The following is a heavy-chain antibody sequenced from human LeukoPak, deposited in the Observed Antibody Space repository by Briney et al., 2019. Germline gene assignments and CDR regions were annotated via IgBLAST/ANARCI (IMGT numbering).Heavy chain of an antibody. CDR3: ARVGGYSYGYVYYYYMDV. CDR2: ISSSSSTI. CDR1: GFIFSDYY. J-gene: IGHJ6*03. D-gene: IGHD5-18*01. V-gene: IGHV3-11*04. Sequence: GGSLRLSCAASGFIFSDYYMSWIRQAPGKGLEWVSYISSSSSTIYYADSVKGRFTISRDNAKNSLYLQMNSLRAEDTAVYYCARVGGYSYGYVYYYYMDVWGKGTTVTVSS.